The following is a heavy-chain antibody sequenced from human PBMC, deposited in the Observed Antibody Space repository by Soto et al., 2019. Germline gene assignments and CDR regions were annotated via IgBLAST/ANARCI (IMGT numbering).Heavy chain of an antibody. Sequence: GGSLRLSCAASGFTFSSYGMHWVRQAPGKGLEWVAVISYDGRNKYYADSVKGRFTVSRDNSKNTLYLQMDSLRAEDTAVYYCATPRPGSHGYSFWGHGALVTVSS. CDR1: GFTFSSYG. J-gene: IGHJ4*01. D-gene: IGHD3-16*01. CDR3: ATPRPGSHGYSF. CDR2: ISYDGRNK. V-gene: IGHV3-30*03.